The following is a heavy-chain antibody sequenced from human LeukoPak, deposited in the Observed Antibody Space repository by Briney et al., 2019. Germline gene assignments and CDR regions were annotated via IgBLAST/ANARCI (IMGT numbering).Heavy chain of an antibody. CDR3: ARAGWNWNPPDY. D-gene: IGHD1-1*01. J-gene: IGHJ4*02. CDR2: IYYSGST. V-gene: IGHV4-39*07. CDR1: GGSISSSSYY. Sequence: PSETLSLTCTVSGGSISSSSYYWGWIRQPPGKGLEWIGSIYYSGSTYYNPSLKSRVTISVDTSKNQFSLKLSSVTAADTAVYYCARAGWNWNPPDYWGQGTLVTVSS.